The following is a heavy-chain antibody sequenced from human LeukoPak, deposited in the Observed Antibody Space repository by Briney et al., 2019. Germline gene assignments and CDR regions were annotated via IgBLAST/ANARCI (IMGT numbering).Heavy chain of an antibody. J-gene: IGHJ4*02. D-gene: IGHD3-10*01. CDR2: MNPNSGNT. Sequence: ASVKVSCKASGYTFTSYDINWVRQATGQGLEWMGWMNPNSGNTGYAQKFQGRVTMTRNTSISTAYMELSSLRSEDTAVYYCARDRGRRYGSGSYNGYWGQGTLVTVSS. V-gene: IGHV1-8*01. CDR3: ARDRGRRYGSGSYNGY. CDR1: GYTFTSYD.